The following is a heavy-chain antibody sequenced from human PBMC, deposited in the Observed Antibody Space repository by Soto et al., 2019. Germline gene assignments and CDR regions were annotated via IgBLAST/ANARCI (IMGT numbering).Heavy chain of an antibody. CDR1: GGSISSGGYY. CDR2: IYYSGST. J-gene: IGHJ6*02. CDR3: ARGSRQQLVYGMDV. Sequence: QVQLQESGPGLVKPSQTLSLTCTVSGGSISSGGYYWSWIRQHPGKGLEWIGYIYYSGSTYYNRSLQSRVTISVDTSKNQFYLKLSSVTAADTAVYYCARGSRQQLVYGMDVWGQGTTVTVSS. D-gene: IGHD6-13*01. V-gene: IGHV4-31*03.